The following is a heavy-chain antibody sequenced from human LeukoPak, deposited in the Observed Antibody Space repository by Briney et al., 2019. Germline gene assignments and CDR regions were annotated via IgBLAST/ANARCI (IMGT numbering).Heavy chain of an antibody. CDR3: ARGRQADYYGSGSYNY. J-gene: IGHJ4*02. V-gene: IGHV4-34*01. CDR1: GGSFSGYY. CDR2: INHSGST. Sequence: PSETLSLTCAVYGGSFSGYYWSWIRQPPGKGLEWIGEINHSGSTNYNPSLKSRVTISVDTSKNHFSLKLSSVTAADTAVYYCARGRQADYYGSGSYNYWGQGTLVTVSS. D-gene: IGHD3-10*01.